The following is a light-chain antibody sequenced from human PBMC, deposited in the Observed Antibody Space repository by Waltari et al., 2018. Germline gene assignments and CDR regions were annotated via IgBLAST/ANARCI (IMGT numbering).Light chain of an antibody. V-gene: IGLV2-14*01. Sequence: QSALTQPASVSGSPGQSITISCNGTSSDVGGYNYVSWYQQHLGKAPKLLIYGVSNRPSGGSARFSGSKSGNTASLTISGRQAEDEADYYCSSYASSTTRVFGSGTKVTVL. CDR3: SSYASSTTRV. CDR1: SSDVGGYNY. J-gene: IGLJ1*01. CDR2: GVS.